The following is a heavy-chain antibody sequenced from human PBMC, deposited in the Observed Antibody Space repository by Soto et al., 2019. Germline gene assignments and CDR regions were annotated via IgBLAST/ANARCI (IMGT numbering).Heavy chain of an antibody. J-gene: IGHJ4*02. V-gene: IGHV3-48*02. CDR3: ARDPYSSTTVTSIDY. CDR2: ISDSSGTI. D-gene: IGHD4-17*01. CDR1: GFTFTRHS. Sequence: GGALRLSCAASGFTFTRHSMNLVRQAAGKGLEWISYISDSSGTIYYADSVKGRFTISRDNVQNSLYLQMNSLRDEDTAVYYCARDPYSSTTVTSIDYWGQGTQVTVSS.